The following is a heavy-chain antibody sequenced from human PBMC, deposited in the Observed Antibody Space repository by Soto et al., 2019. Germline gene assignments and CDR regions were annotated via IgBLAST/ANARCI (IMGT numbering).Heavy chain of an antibody. D-gene: IGHD2-2*01. CDR1: GFGFSYYD. CDR3: AKVRSTGKAPDH. Sequence: GGSLRLSCAASGFGFSYYDMQWVRQPPGKGLEWVALISYDANKKFFADSVKGRFTISRDNSKNTLYLQMNNLTPEDTAVYFCAKVRSTGKAPDHWGQGTLVTVSS. V-gene: IGHV3-30*18. J-gene: IGHJ4*02. CDR2: ISYDANKK.